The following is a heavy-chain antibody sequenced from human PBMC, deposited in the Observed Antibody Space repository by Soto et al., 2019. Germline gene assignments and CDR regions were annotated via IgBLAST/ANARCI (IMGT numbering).Heavy chain of an antibody. J-gene: IGHJ4*02. CDR3: AKGTTAVYCFDF. V-gene: IGHV3-23*01. CDR2: ISATGGSA. CDR1: GFTFRSYA. Sequence: DVQLLESGGGLVQPGGSLRLSCAASGFTFRSYAMSWVRQAPGKGLEWVSAISATGGSAFYADSVKGRFTISRDNSKNTVFLQIDSLVTEDTAVYYCAKGTTAVYCFDFWGQGTLVTVSS. D-gene: IGHD2-15*01.